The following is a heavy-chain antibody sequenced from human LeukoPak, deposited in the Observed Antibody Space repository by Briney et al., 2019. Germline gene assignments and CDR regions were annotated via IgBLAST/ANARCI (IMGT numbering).Heavy chain of an antibody. CDR1: GFTFSSYW. CDR2: INSDGSST. J-gene: IGHJ4*02. Sequence: PGGSLRLSCAASGFTFSSYWMHWVRQAPGRGLVWVSRINSDGSSTSYADSVKGRFTISRDNAKNTLYLQMNSLRAEDTAVYYWARVGWRFGSGSYVDYWGQGTLVTVSS. CDR3: ARVGWRFGSGSYVDY. V-gene: IGHV3-74*01. D-gene: IGHD3-10*01.